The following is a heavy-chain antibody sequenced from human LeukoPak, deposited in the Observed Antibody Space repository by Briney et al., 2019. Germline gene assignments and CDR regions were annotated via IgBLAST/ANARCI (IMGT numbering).Heavy chain of an antibody. V-gene: IGHV3-48*01. Sequence: GGSLRLSCAASGFTFSSYNMNWVRQAPGKGLEWVSYISSSSGTIYYADSVKGRFTISRDNAKNSLYLQVNSLRAEDTAVYYCASSKAGGGWQNFDYWGQGTLVTVSS. CDR2: ISSSSGTI. D-gene: IGHD6-19*01. CDR1: GFTFSSYN. CDR3: ASSKAGGGWQNFDY. J-gene: IGHJ4*02.